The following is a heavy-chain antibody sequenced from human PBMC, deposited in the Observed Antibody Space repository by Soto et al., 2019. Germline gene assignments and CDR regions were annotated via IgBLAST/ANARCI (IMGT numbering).Heavy chain of an antibody. V-gene: IGHV4-31*03. CDR1: GGSISSGGYY. J-gene: IGHJ3*02. CDR3: VLTPETTVTTPPGPFDI. D-gene: IGHD4-17*01. Sequence: QVQLQESGPGLVKPSQTLSLTCTVSGGSISSGGYYWSWIRQHPGKGLEWIGYIYYSGSTYYNPSLKSRVTISVDTSKNQFSLKLSSVTAADTAVYYCVLTPETTVTTPPGPFDIWGQGTMVTVSS. CDR2: IYYSGST.